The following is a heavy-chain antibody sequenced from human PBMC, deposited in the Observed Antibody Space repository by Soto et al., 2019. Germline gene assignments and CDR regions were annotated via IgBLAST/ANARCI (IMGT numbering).Heavy chain of an antibody. CDR3: VRSHFASVCMNFYGGDV. V-gene: IGHV3-7*03. J-gene: IGHJ6*02. CDR1: GQTFNRYW. Sequence: DVQLAESGGGLVQPGGSLRLSCVASGQTFNRYWMSWVRQAPGKGLEWVANIKQDGSEEYYVDSVKGRFTISRDNAKKSLYLQMNSLRAEDTAMNYCVRSHFASVCMNFYGGDVWGQGTTVTVSS. D-gene: IGHD2-8*01. CDR2: IKQDGSEE.